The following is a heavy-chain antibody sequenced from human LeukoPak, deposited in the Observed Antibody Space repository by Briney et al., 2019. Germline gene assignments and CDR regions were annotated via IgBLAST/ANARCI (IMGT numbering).Heavy chain of an antibody. J-gene: IGHJ4*02. V-gene: IGHV4-30-4*08. CDR2: IYYSGST. CDR1: GGSISSGDYY. CDR3: ARDPVDYYDSSGYRTGY. Sequence: SETLSLTCTVSGGSISSGDYYWSWIRQPPGKGLEWIGYIYYSGSTYCNPSLKSRVTISVDTSKNQFSLKLSSVTAADTAVYYCARDPVDYYDSSGYRTGYWGQGTLVTVSS. D-gene: IGHD3-22*01.